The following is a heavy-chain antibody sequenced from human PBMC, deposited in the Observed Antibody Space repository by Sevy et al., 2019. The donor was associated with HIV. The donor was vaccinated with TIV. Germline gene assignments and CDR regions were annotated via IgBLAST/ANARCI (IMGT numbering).Heavy chain of an antibody. D-gene: IGHD2-2*01. V-gene: IGHV4-31*03. CDR3: ARDSCTSPSCQHWGYYALDV. Sequence: SETLSLTCTVSGGSISSDGYYWSWIRQHPGKGLEWLGYIYYNGNSDYNPSLKSRVAISVDTSKNQFSLRLSSVTAADTAVYYCARDSCTSPSCQHWGYYALDVWGQGTTVTVSS. CDR1: GGSISSDGYY. J-gene: IGHJ6*02. CDR2: IYYNGNS.